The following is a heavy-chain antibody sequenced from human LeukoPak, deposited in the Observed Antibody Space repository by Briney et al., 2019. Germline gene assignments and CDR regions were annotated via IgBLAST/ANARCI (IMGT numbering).Heavy chain of an antibody. V-gene: IGHV3-21*04. CDR3: AKVLAKARYFWSGYYYFDY. J-gene: IGHJ4*02. CDR1: GFTFSSYT. CDR2: ISSSSSHI. Sequence: GGSLRLSCAASGFTFSSYTMNWVRQAPGKGLEYVSSISSSSSHIYYADSVKGRFTISRDNTKSSLYLQMNSLRAEDTAVYYCAKVLAKARYFWSGYYYFDYWGQGTLVTVSS. D-gene: IGHD3-3*01.